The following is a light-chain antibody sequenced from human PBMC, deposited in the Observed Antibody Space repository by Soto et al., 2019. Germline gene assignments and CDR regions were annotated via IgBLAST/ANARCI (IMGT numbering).Light chain of an antibody. V-gene: IGKV1-27*01. CDR1: QGISNS. CDR3: QKYNSAPHT. CDR2: AAS. Sequence: DIQMTQSPSSLSASVGDRVTITCRASQGISNSLAWYQQKPAKVPKLLIYAASTLQPGVPSRFSGSGSGTDFTLTISSLQPEDVATYYCQKYNSAPHTFGQGTKVEIK. J-gene: IGKJ1*01.